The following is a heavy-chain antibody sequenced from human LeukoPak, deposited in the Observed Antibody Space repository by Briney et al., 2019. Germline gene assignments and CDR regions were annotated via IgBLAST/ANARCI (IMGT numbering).Heavy chain of an antibody. CDR2: ISAYNGNT. Sequence: ASVKVSCKASGYTFTSYGISWVRQAPGQGLEWMGWISAYNGNTNYAQKLQGRVTMTTDTSTSTAYMELRSLRSDDTAVYYCARVPHYYDSSAPVDYWGQGTLVTVSS. J-gene: IGHJ4*02. CDR1: GYTFTSYG. D-gene: IGHD3-22*01. CDR3: ARVPHYYDSSAPVDY. V-gene: IGHV1-18*01.